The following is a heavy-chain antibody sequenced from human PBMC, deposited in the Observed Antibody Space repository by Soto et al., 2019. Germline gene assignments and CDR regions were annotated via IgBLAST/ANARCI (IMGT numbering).Heavy chain of an antibody. D-gene: IGHD6-19*01. CDR3: ASGIAVFSTGGQYNWFDP. CDR1: GGSISSGGYY. CDR2: IYCSGST. Sequence: KASETLSLTCTVSGGSISSGGYYWSWIRQHPGKGLEWIGYIYCSGSTYYNPSLKSRVTISVDTSKNQFSLKLSSVTAADTAVYYCASGIAVFSTGGQYNWFDPWGQGTLVTVSS. J-gene: IGHJ5*02. V-gene: IGHV4-31*02.